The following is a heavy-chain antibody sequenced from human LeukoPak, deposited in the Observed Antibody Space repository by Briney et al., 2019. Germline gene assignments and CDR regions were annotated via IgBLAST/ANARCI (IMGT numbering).Heavy chain of an antibody. CDR3: ARKAPYYYYMDV. CDR1: GFTFSSYE. CDR2: ISSSGSTI. V-gene: IGHV3-48*03. Sequence: GGSLRLSCAASGFTFSSYEMNWVRQAPGKGLEWVSYISSSGSTIYNADSLKGRFTISRDNAKNSLYLQMNSLRAVDTAVYYCARKAPYYYYMDVWGKGTTVTVSS. J-gene: IGHJ6*03.